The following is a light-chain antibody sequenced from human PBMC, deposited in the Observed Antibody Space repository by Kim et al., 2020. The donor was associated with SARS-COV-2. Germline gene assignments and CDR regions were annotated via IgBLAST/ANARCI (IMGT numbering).Light chain of an antibody. J-gene: IGKJ1*01. V-gene: IGKV3-20*01. CDR3: QQYGNSPWT. CDR1: QSVSSSN. Sequence: EIVLTQSPGTLSLSPGERATLSCRASQSVSSSNLAWYQQKPGQAPRLLIYGASSRATGIPDRFSGSGSGTDFTLTISRLEPEDFAVYYCQQYGNSPWTFGQGTKVDIK. CDR2: GAS.